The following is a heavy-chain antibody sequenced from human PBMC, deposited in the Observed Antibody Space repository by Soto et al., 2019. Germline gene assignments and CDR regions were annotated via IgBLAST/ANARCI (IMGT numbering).Heavy chain of an antibody. Sequence: KPSETLSLTCAVYGGSFSGYYWSWVRQPPGKGLEWIGEINHSGSTNYNPSLKSRVTISVDTSKNQFSLKLSSVTAADTAVYYCARGKRVRGVRKHFDYWGQGTLVTVSS. V-gene: IGHV4-34*01. D-gene: IGHD3-10*01. CDR1: GGSFSGYY. CDR2: INHSGST. CDR3: ARGKRVRGVRKHFDY. J-gene: IGHJ4*02.